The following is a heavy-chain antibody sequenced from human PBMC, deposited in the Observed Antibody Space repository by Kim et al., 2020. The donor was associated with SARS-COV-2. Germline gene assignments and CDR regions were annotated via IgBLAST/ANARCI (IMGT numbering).Heavy chain of an antibody. J-gene: IGHJ4*02. Sequence: GGSLRLSCAASRFTFSSYDMSWVRQAPGKGLEWVSSISGSGGGTYYADSARGRFTISRDNSENTLYLQMNSLRAEDTALYYCAKMRYDGRGYRAAFDHWGQGTLVTVSS. V-gene: IGHV3-23*01. CDR1: RFTFSSYD. CDR3: AKMRYDGRGYRAAFDH. D-gene: IGHD3-22*01. CDR2: ISGSGGGT.